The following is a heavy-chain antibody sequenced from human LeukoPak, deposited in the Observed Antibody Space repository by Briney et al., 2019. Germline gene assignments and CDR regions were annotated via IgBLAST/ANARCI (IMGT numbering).Heavy chain of an antibody. CDR3: ARVYNCSTSCYASIDY. J-gene: IGHJ4*02. CDR1: GGSFSGYY. D-gene: IGHD2-2*01. CDR2: INHSGST. V-gene: IGHV4-34*01. Sequence: SETLSLTCAVYGGSFSGYYWSWIRQPPGKGLEWIGEINHSGSTNYNPSLKSRVTISVDTSKNQFSLKLSSVTAADTAVYCCARVYNCSTSCYASIDYWGQGTLVTVSS.